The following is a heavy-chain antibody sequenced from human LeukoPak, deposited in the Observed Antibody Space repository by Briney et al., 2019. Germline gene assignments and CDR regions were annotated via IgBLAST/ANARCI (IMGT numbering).Heavy chain of an antibody. J-gene: IGHJ4*02. CDR3: ARRNYYDSSGSFDY. D-gene: IGHD3-22*01. CDR2: IIPIFGTA. V-gene: IGHV1-69*05. CDR1: GGTFSSYA. Sequence: ASVKVSCKASGGTFSSYAISWVRQAPGQGLEWMGRIIPIFGTATYAQKFQGRVTITTDESTSTAYMELCSLRSEDTAVYYCARRNYYDSSGSFDYWGQGTLVTVSS.